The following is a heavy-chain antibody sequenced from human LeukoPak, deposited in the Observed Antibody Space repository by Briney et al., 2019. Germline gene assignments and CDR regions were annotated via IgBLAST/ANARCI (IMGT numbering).Heavy chain of an antibody. J-gene: IGHJ4*02. D-gene: IGHD4-17*01. CDR3: ARATTYGDYDY. CDR1: GYTFTSYD. Sequence: APVKVSCKASGYTFTSYDINWVRQATGQGLEWMGWISAYNGNTNYAQKLQGRVTMTTDTSTSTAYMELRSLRSDDTAVYYCARATTYGDYDYWGQGTLVTVSS. CDR2: ISAYNGNT. V-gene: IGHV1-18*01.